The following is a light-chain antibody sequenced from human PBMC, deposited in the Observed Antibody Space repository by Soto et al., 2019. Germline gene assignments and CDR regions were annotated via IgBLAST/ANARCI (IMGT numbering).Light chain of an antibody. CDR3: QQYGSSPPWT. CDR1: QSVSSSY. V-gene: IGKV3-20*01. J-gene: IGKJ1*01. CDR2: GAS. Sequence: EIVLTQSPGTLSLSPCERATLSCSASQSVSSSYLAWYQQKPGQAPRLLIYGASSRATGIPDRFSGSGSGTDFTLTISRLEPEDFAVYYCQQYGSSPPWTFGQGTKVDIK.